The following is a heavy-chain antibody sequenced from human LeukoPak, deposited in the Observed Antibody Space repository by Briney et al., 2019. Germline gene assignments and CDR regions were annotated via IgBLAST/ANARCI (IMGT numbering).Heavy chain of an antibody. CDR3: ARGDSSWTGGLGPDY. CDR1: GGSISSYY. J-gene: IGHJ4*02. CDR2: IYYSGST. D-gene: IGHD6-13*01. Sequence: PSETLSLTCTVSGGSISSYYWSWIRQPPGKGLEWIGYIYYSGSTNYNPSLKSRVTISVDTSKNQFSLKLSSVTAADTAVYYCARGDSSWTGGLGPDYWGQGTLVTVSS. V-gene: IGHV4-59*01.